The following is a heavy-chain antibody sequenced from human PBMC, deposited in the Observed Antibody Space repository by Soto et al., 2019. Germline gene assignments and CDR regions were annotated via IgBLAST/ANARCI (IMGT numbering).Heavy chain of an antibody. J-gene: IGHJ4*02. CDR2: IYPGDSDT. CDR1: GYSFTDYW. Sequence: PGESLKISCKGSGYSFTDYWTGWVRQVPGEGLEWLAMIYPGDSDTRYSPSFQGQVTISADRSITTAYLQWGSLKASDTAMYYCAAYTASSGRHFGYWGQGTLVTGS. D-gene: IGHD3-16*01. V-gene: IGHV5-51*01. CDR3: AAYTASSGRHFGY.